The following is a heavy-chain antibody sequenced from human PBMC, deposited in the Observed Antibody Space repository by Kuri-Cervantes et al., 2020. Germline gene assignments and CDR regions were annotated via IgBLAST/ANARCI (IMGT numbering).Heavy chain of an antibody. CDR2: ISSSSSYI. D-gene: IGHD3-3*01. Sequence: GESLKISCAASGFTFSSYGMHWVRQAPGKGLEWVSSISSSSSYIYYADSVKGRFTISRDNAKNSLYLQMNSLRAEDTAVYYCARGGVVGPYYYYYYMDVWGKGTTVTVSS. CDR1: GFTFSSYG. J-gene: IGHJ6*03. CDR3: ARGGVVGPYYYYYYMDV. V-gene: IGHV3-21*01.